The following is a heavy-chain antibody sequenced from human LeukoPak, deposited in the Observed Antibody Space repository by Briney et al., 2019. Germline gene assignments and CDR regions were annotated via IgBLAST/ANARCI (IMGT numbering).Heavy chain of an antibody. Sequence: TSETLSLTCAVSGGSISSSNWWSWVRQPPGKGLEWIGEIYHSGSTNYNPSLTSRVTISVDKSKNQFSLKLSSVTAADTAVYYCAREGIAAASWSYYYYYMDVWGKGTTVTASS. D-gene: IGHD6-13*01. CDR1: GGSISSSNW. V-gene: IGHV4-4*02. CDR2: IYHSGST. J-gene: IGHJ6*03. CDR3: AREGIAAASWSYYYYYMDV.